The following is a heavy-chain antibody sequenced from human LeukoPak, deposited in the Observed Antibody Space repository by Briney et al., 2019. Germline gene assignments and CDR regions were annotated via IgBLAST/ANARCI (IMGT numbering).Heavy chain of an antibody. CDR1: GFTLRSYV. CDR2: ISGSGDST. D-gene: IGHD2-21*02. CDR3: AKDRLLNCRGDCYIFDY. J-gene: IGHJ4*02. Sequence: GGSLRLSCVASGFTLRSYVMNWVRQTPGKGLGWVSSISGSGDSTFYADSVKGRFSISRDNSKNTLYLQVNGLRTEDTAVYYCAKDRLLNCRGDCYIFDYWGQGTVVTVSS. V-gene: IGHV3-23*01.